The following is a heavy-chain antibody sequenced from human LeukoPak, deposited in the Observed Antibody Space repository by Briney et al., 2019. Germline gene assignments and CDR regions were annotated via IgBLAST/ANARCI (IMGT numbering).Heavy chain of an antibody. CDR2: VNPNSGDT. CDR1: GYTFTGYY. J-gene: IGHJ4*02. CDR3: ATEVGATSFAFDY. V-gene: IGHV1-2*02. D-gene: IGHD1-26*01. Sequence: ASVKVSCKASGYTFTGYYLHWVRQAPGQGLEWMGCVNPNSGDTNYAQKFQGRVTMTRDTSISTAYMELSRLRSDDTAVYYCATEVGATSFAFDYWGQGTLVTVSS.